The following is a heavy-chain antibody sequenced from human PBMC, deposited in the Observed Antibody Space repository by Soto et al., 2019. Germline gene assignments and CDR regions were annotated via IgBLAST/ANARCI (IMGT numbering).Heavy chain of an antibody. CDR3: ARDHSSEDGSGSYSTY. CDR2: ISSSSYT. J-gene: IGHJ4*02. V-gene: IGHV3-11*06. D-gene: IGHD3-10*01. Sequence: GGSLRLSCAASGFTFSDYYMSWIRQAPGKGLEWVSYISSSSYTNYADSVKGRFTISRDNAKNSLYLQMNSLRAEDTAVYYCARDHSSEDGSGSYSTYWRQGTLVTVSS. CDR1: GFTFSDYY.